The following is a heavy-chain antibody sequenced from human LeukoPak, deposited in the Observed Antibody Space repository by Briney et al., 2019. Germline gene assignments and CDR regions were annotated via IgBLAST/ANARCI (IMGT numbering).Heavy chain of an antibody. CDR2: IYPSGTT. V-gene: IGHV4-4*07. D-gene: IGHD4-17*01. CDR3: ARDSRVYGDYHAFDI. Sequence: KPSETLSLTCSVSGGSVSSYYWSWIRQPAGKGLEWIGRIYPSGTTHYNPSLKSRVTMSVGTSKNQFSLKVTSVTAADTAVYYCARDSRVYGDYHAFDIWGQGTMVTVSS. CDR1: GGSVSSYY. J-gene: IGHJ3*02.